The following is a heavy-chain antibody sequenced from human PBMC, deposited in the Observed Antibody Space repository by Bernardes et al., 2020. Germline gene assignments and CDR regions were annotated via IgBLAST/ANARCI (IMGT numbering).Heavy chain of an antibody. V-gene: IGHV3-7*01. Sequence: SLIQSCAASGFTFRSSWMSWVRQAPGPGLAWVANIKQDGSEQYYVDSVKGRFTISRDNAKNSLYLQMNSLRAEDTAVYYCARAGGSIVVVPAAPLIDYWGQGTLVTVSS. J-gene: IGHJ4*02. CDR2: IKQDGSEQ. CDR1: GFTFRSSW. CDR3: ARAGGSIVVVPAAPLIDY. D-gene: IGHD2-2*01.